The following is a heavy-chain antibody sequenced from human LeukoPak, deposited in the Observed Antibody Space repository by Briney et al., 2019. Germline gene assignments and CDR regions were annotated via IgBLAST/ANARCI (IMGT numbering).Heavy chain of an antibody. CDR1: GFTFSSYW. Sequence: PGGSLRLSCAASGFTFSSYWMSWVRQAPGKGLEWAANIKEDGSEKYYVDSVEGRFTISRDNAKNSLYLQMNSLRAEDTAVYYCARVPLGEFKGFDPWGQGTLVTVSS. J-gene: IGHJ5*02. CDR3: ARVPLGEFKGFDP. V-gene: IGHV3-7*01. D-gene: IGHD3-10*01. CDR2: IKEDGSEK.